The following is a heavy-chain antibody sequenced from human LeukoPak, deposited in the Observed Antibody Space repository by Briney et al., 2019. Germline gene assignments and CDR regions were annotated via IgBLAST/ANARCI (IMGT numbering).Heavy chain of an antibody. CDR1: GYSTSSGYY. J-gene: IGHJ4*02. Sequence: SSETLSLXCAVSGYSTSSGYYWGWIRQPPGKGLEWIGSIYHSGSTYYNPSLKSRVTISVDTSKNQFSLKLSSVTAADTAVYYCARLSMVGDTRSFDYWGQGTLVTVSS. D-gene: IGHD1-26*01. CDR3: ARLSMVGDTRSFDY. V-gene: IGHV4-38-2*01. CDR2: IYHSGST.